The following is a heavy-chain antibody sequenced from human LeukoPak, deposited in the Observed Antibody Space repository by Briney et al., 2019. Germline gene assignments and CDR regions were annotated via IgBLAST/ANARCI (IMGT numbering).Heavy chain of an antibody. CDR3: ARELEIVATYG. CDR1: GFTFSSYS. J-gene: IGHJ6*04. Sequence: GGSLRLSCAASGFTFSSYSMNWVRQAPGKGLEWVSYISSSSSTIYYADSVKGRFTLSRDNAKNSLYLQMNSLRAADTAMYDCARELEIVATYGWGKATTVTVSS. V-gene: IGHV3-48*01. D-gene: IGHD5-12*01. CDR2: ISSSSSTI.